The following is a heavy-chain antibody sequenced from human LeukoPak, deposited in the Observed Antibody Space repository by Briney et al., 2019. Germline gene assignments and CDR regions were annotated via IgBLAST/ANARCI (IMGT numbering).Heavy chain of an antibody. CDR2: IIPILGIA. V-gene: IGHV1-69*02. D-gene: IGHD6-19*01. J-gene: IGHJ3*02. Sequence: SVKVSCKASGYTFTGYYMHWVRQAPGQGLEWMGRIIPILGIANYAQKFQGRVTITADKSTSTAYMELSSLRSEDTAVYYCARTYSSGWYDIWGQGTMVTVSS. CDR3: ARTYSSGWYDI. CDR1: GYTFTGYY.